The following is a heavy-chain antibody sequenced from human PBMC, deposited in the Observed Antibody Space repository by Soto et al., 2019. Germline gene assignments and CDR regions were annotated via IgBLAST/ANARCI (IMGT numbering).Heavy chain of an antibody. CDR3: ARENLGGAVAGTFDY. D-gene: IGHD6-19*01. J-gene: IGHJ4*02. CDR2: IYHSGST. Sequence: SETLSLTCTVSGGSISSSSYYWGWIRQPPGKGLEWIGYIYHSGSTNYNPSLKSRVTISVDTSKNQFSLKLSSVTAADTAVYYCARENLGGAVAGTFDYWGQGTLLTVSS. CDR1: GGSISSSSYY. V-gene: IGHV4-61*01.